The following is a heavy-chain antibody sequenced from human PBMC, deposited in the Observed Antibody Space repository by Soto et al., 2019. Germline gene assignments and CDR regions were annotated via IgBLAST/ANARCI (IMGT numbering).Heavy chain of an antibody. Sequence: GGSLRLSCAASDFDFSSYGIHWVRQAPGKGLEWVAASSHDGRETFYADSAKGRFTVSKEMSKNTAFLQTNALRHEDTAVYFCARDSGWPILNFDNWGQGTPVTVSS. J-gene: IGHJ4*02. D-gene: IGHD3-10*01. CDR2: SSHDGRET. CDR3: ARDSGWPILNFDN. V-gene: IGHV3-30*03. CDR1: DFDFSSYG.